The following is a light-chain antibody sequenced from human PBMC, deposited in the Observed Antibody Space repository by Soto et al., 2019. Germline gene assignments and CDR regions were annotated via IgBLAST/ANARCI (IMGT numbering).Light chain of an antibody. CDR1: SSDVGAYDY. CDR2: EVS. V-gene: IGLV2-14*03. J-gene: IGLJ1*01. Sequence: QSALTQPASVSGSPGQSITISCTGTSSDVGAYDYVSWYQQHPDKAPKLMIYEVSNRPSGVSNRFSGSKSVNTATLTISGLQAEDEGDYYCSSYTSSSTRVFGTGTKATVL. CDR3: SSYTSSSTRV.